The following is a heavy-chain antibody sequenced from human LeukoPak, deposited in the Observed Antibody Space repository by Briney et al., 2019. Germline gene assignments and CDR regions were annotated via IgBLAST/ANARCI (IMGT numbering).Heavy chain of an antibody. CDR2: ISGSGGST. CDR1: GFTFSSYA. CDR3: AKAYRSSTSCSYYYYYYGMDV. J-gene: IGHJ6*02. D-gene: IGHD2-2*01. V-gene: IGHV3-23*01. Sequence: GGSLRLSCAASGFTFSSYAMSWVRQAPGKGLEWVSAISGSGGSTYYADSVKGRFTISRDNSKNTLYLQMNSLRAEDTAVYYCAKAYRSSTSCSYYYYYYGMDVWGQGTTVTVSS.